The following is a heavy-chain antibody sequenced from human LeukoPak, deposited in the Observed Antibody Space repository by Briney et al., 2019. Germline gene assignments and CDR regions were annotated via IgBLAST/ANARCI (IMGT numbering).Heavy chain of an antibody. V-gene: IGHV4-59*01. CDR3: ARHNGGSVGGNFDP. D-gene: IGHD2-15*01. J-gene: IGHJ5*02. CDR2: IYYTGST. Sequence: SETLSLTCSVSGGSISNYYWSWIRQPPGKGLEWIGYIYYTGSTNFNPSLKSRVTMSVDTARNQSSLRLSSVTAADTAIYYCARHNGGSVGGNFDPWGQGTLVTVSS. CDR1: GGSISNYY.